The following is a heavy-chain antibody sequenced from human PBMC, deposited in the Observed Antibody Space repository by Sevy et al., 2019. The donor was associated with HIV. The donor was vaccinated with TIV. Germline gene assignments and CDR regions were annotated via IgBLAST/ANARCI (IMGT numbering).Heavy chain of an antibody. CDR3: VKAAALWFGEFTDY. D-gene: IGHD3-10*01. CDR2: ISGSGGST. Sequence: GGSLRLSCAASGFTFSSYAMSWVRQAPGKGLEWVSAISGSGGSTYYADSVKGRFTISRDNSKNTLYLQMNSLRAEDTAVYYCVKAAALWFGEFTDYWGQGTLVTVSS. J-gene: IGHJ4*02. V-gene: IGHV3-23*01. CDR1: GFTFSSYA.